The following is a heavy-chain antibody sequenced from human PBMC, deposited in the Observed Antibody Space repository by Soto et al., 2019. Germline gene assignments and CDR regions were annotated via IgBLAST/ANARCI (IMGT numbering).Heavy chain of an antibody. D-gene: IGHD2-8*01. J-gene: IGHJ4*02. CDR2: VDPEDDEK. CDR3: TTASSTDGYES. V-gene: IGHV1-24*01. CDR1: GNTLSNLY. Sequence: VQLVQSGAEVKKPGASVKVSCKVSGNTLSNLYMHWVRQAPGKGLEWMAGVDPEDDEKMYARKLQGRAIMTEDSHTAYMELSSLTSDDTAVYFCTTASSTDGYESWGQGTLVTVSS.